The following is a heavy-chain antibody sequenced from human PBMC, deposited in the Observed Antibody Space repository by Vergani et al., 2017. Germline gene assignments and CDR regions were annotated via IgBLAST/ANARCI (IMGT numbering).Heavy chain of an antibody. D-gene: IGHD2-15*01. V-gene: IGHV1-69*01. CDR1: GGTFSSYA. CDR2: IIPIFGTA. J-gene: IGHJ4*02. CDR3: AKKTPSVVVAATGCDY. Sequence: QVQLVQSGAEVKKPGSSVKVSCKASGGTFSSYAISWVRQAPGQGLEWMGGIIPIFGTANYAQKFQGRVTITADESTSTAYMELSSLRSEDTAGYYCAKKTPSVVVAATGCDYWGQGTLVTVSS.